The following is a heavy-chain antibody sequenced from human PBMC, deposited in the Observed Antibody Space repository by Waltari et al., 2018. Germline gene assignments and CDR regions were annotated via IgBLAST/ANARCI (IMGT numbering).Heavy chain of an antibody. CDR3: ARWRGQQSEFDS. V-gene: IGHV3-7*03. J-gene: IGHJ4*02. Sequence: EVQLVESGGGLVQPGGSLRLSCAASGFSFITYSMAWVRQAPGKGLEWVANIRQDYGVEYVDSVKGRFTISRDSAKNSMYLQMNSLRAEDTAMYYCARWRGQQSEFDSWGPGTLVTVSS. CDR2: IRQDYGV. CDR1: GFSFITYS. D-gene: IGHD3-3*01.